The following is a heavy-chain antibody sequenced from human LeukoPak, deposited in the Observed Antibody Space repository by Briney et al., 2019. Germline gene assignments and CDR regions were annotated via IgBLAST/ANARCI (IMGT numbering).Heavy chain of an antibody. D-gene: IGHD5-24*01. V-gene: IGHV3-48*01. CDR3: ARPRDGYDSYFDY. Sequence: PGGSLRLSCAASGFSFSSYSMNWVRQAPGKGLEWVAYISSRSSTIYYADSVKGRFTISRDNARNSLYLQMNSLRGEDTAVYYCARPRDGYDSYFDYWGQGTLVTVSS. J-gene: IGHJ4*02. CDR2: ISSRSSTI. CDR1: GFSFSSYS.